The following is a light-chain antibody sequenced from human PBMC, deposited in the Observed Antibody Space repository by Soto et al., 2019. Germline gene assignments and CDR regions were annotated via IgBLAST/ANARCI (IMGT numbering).Light chain of an antibody. CDR2: AAS. CDR1: QDINNW. V-gene: IGKV1-12*01. CDR3: LQVKNFPRT. J-gene: IGKJ1*01. Sequence: DIQMTQAPSSVSASVGDRVTITCRASQDINNWVAWFQQRPGRAPKYLIQAASILQSGFPSRFSATGSGTDFTLTIDSLQPEDFATYYCLQVKNFPRTFGQGTKLEIK.